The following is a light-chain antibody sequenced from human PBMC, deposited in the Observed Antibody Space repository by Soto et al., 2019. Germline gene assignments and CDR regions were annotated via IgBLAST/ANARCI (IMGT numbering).Light chain of an antibody. CDR3: QQYNSYSYT. J-gene: IGKJ5*01. Sequence: DIQMTQSPSTLSASVGDRVTITCRASQSISSWLAWYQQKPGKAPKLLIYDVSSLESGVPSRFRGSGSGTEFTLTISSLQPDDFETYYCQQYNSYSYTFGQGTRLEIK. V-gene: IGKV1-5*01. CDR2: DVS. CDR1: QSISSW.